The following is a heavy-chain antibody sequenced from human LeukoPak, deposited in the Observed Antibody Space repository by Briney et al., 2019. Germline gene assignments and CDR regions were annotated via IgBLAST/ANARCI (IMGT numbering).Heavy chain of an antibody. D-gene: IGHD3-9*01. V-gene: IGHV1-2*02. CDR2: INPNSGGT. CDR3: ARDGYYDILTGVAWYFDL. Sequence: GASVKVSCKASGYTFTGYYMHWVRQAPGQGLEWTGWINPNSGGTNYAQKFQGRVTMTRDTSISTAYMELSRLRSDDTAVYYCARDGYYDILTGVAWYFDLWGRGTLVTVSS. J-gene: IGHJ2*01. CDR1: GYTFTGYY.